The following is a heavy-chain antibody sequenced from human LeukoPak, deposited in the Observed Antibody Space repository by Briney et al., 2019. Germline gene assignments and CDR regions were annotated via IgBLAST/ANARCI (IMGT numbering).Heavy chain of an antibody. J-gene: IGHJ3*01. Sequence: SETLSLTCVVSGGFISSGGYYWGWIRHPPEKGLEWIGSVHHSGITYYNTSLKSRVTISVDKSKNQFSLELTSVTAADTAVYYCARNPPNYYDSSGRMGAFDVWGQGTMITVSS. CDR2: VHHSGIT. CDR1: GGFISSGGYY. D-gene: IGHD3-22*01. V-gene: IGHV4-39*01. CDR3: ARNPPNYYDSSGRMGAFDV.